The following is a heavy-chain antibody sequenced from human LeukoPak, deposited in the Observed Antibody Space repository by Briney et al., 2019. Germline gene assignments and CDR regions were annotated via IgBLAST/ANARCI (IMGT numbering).Heavy chain of an antibody. CDR1: GFTVSSNY. Sequence: GGSLRLSCAASGFTVSSNYMSWVRQAPGKGLEWVSVIYSGGSTYYADSVKGRFTISRDNSKNTLYLQMNSLRAEDTAVYYCAKDPGVLWFGELLGTFDYWGQGTLVTVSS. V-gene: IGHV3-53*01. D-gene: IGHD3-10*01. CDR3: AKDPGVLWFGELLGTFDY. J-gene: IGHJ4*02. CDR2: IYSGGST.